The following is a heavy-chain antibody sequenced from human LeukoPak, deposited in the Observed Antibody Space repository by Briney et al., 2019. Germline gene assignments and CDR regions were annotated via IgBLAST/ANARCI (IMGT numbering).Heavy chain of an antibody. J-gene: IGHJ4*02. D-gene: IGHD6-6*01. V-gene: IGHV3-21*01. CDR1: GFTFSSYS. CDR3: ARSIAARSPFDY. Sequence: GGSLRLSCAASGFTFSSYSMNWVRQAPGKGLEWVSSIRSSSSYIYYADSVKGRFTISRDNAKNSLYLQMNSLRAEDTAVYYCARSIAARSPFDYWGQGTLVTVSS. CDR2: IRSSSSYI.